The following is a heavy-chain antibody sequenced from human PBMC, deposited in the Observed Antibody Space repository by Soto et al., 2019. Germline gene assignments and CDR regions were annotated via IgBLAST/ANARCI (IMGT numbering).Heavy chain of an antibody. CDR1: GFTFSSYG. Sequence: QVQLVESGGGVVQPGRSLRLSCAASGFTFSSYGMHWVRQIPGEGLEWVATIWHDENNRYYADSMKGRFTISRDNSKNMLYLQMNSVRVEDTAVYYCARVARSGHCCSTDAFDMWGHGTMVTVSS. D-gene: IGHD2-21*02. CDR3: ARVARSGHCCSTDAFDM. J-gene: IGHJ3*02. CDR2: IWHDENNR. V-gene: IGHV3-33*01.